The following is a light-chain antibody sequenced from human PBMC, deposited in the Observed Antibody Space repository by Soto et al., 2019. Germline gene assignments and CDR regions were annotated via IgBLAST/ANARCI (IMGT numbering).Light chain of an antibody. Sequence: EIVLTQSPATLSLSPGERGTLSCRASQSVSNSLAWYQQKPGQAPRLLIYGASNRATGIPARFSGSGSGTDFTLTISSLEAEDSAVYYCQQRSNWPSITFGQGTRLEIK. V-gene: IGKV3-11*01. J-gene: IGKJ5*01. CDR3: QQRSNWPSIT. CDR1: QSVSNS. CDR2: GAS.